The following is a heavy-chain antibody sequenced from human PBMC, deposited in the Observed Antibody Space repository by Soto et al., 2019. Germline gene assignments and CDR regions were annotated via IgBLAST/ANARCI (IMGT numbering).Heavy chain of an antibody. Sequence: EVQLLESGGGLVQPGGSLRLSCAASGFTFSSYAMSWVRQAPGKGLEWVSAISGSGGSTYYADSVKGRFTISRDNSKNPLYLQMNSLRAEATAVYYCAKDFPIGVQLHWFDPWGQGTLVTVSS. V-gene: IGHV3-23*01. CDR1: GFTFSSYA. D-gene: IGHD2-2*01. CDR3: AKDFPIGVQLHWFDP. CDR2: ISGSGGST. J-gene: IGHJ5*02.